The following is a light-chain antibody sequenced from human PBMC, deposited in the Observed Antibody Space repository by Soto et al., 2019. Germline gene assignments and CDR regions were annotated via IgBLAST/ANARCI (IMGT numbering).Light chain of an antibody. V-gene: IGLV2-23*02. Sequence: LAQPASVSGSPGQSITITCTGTSSDVGSYDLVSWYQQHPGKAPKFMIYEVNKRPSGVSDRFSGSKSGNTASLTISGLQAEDEADYHCCSYAGSSTFLYVFGTGTKVTVL. CDR3: CSYAGSSTFLYV. CDR2: EVN. CDR1: SSDVGSYDL. J-gene: IGLJ1*01.